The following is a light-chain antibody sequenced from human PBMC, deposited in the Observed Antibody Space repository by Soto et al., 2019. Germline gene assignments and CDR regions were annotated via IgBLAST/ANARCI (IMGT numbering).Light chain of an antibody. CDR2: AAS. J-gene: IGKJ5*01. Sequence: DIQMTQSPSSVSASAGDRVTITCRASQDISSWLAWYQQKPGKAPKLLIYAASSLQSGVPSRFSGSGSGTDFTFTISSLQPEDIATYYCQQYSHLITFGQGTRREIK. CDR1: QDISSW. CDR3: QQYSHLIT. V-gene: IGKV1-12*01.